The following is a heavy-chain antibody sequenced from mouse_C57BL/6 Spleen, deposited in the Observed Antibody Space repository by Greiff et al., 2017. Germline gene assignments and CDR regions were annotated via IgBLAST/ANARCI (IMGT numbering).Heavy chain of an antibody. CDR1: GYTFTSYW. CDR3: ARWGITTYYFDY. Sequence: QVHVKQPGAELVRPGSSVKLSCKASGYTFTSYWMDWVKQRPGQGLEWIGNIYPSDSETHYNQKFKDKATLTVDKSSSTAYMQLSSLTSEDSAVYYCARWGITTYYFDYWGQGTTLTVSS. D-gene: IGHD1-1*01. CDR2: IYPSDSET. V-gene: IGHV1-61*01. J-gene: IGHJ2*01.